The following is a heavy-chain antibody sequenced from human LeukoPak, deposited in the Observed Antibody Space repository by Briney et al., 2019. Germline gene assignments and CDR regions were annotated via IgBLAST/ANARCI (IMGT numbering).Heavy chain of an antibody. J-gene: IGHJ5*02. CDR1: GGSISSYY. CDR3: ARDYCSSTSCYSGSAWFDP. Sequence: SETLSLTCTVSGGSISSYYWSWIRQPPGKGLEWIGYIYYSGSTNYNPSLKSRVTISVDTSKNQFSLKLSSVTAADTAVYYCARDYCSSTSCYSGSAWFDPWGQGTLVTVSS. D-gene: IGHD2-2*01. CDR2: IYYSGST. V-gene: IGHV4-59*01.